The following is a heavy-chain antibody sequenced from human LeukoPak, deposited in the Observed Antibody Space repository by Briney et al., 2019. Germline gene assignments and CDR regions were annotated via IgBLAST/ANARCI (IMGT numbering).Heavy chain of an antibody. J-gene: IGHJ4*02. D-gene: IGHD5-18*01. Sequence: GSLRLSCAASGFTFDDYAMHWVRQAPGKGLEWVSYISSSSSTIYYADSVKGRFTISRDNAKNSLYLQMNSLRAEDTAVYYCATELRDTWIQLWLDFDYWGQGTLVTVSS. CDR2: ISSSSSTI. CDR3: ATELRDTWIQLWLDFDY. CDR1: GFTFDDYA. V-gene: IGHV3-48*04.